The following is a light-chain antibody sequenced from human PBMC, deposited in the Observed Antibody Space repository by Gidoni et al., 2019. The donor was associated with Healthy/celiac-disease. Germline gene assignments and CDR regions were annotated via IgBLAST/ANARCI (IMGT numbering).Light chain of an antibody. CDR3: QQYDSAPFG. Sequence: ETVLTQTPATMSLSPGDRATLSCRASQSLNNRFLAWYQQKPGLAPRLLVYYAASRATGIPDRFSATGSGTDFTLTIRRLEPEDFAVYYCQQYDSAPFGFGGGTRVDI. V-gene: IGKV3D-20*01. CDR2: YAA. J-gene: IGKJ4*01. CDR1: QSLNNRF.